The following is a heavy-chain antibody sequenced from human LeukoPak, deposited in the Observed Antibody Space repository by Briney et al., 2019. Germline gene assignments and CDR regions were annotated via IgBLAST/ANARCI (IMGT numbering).Heavy chain of an antibody. J-gene: IGHJ4*02. V-gene: IGHV4-59*08. CDR2: VSNSGTT. D-gene: IGHD3-22*01. Sequence: SETLSLTCTVSGGSISHYYWSWIRQSPGKGLEWIGYVSNSGTTYYRPSLRSRVTVSVDTSQNHVSLKLTSMTAADTGLYYCARHHSSAYPFDYWGQGTLVTVSS. CDR3: ARHHSSAYPFDY. CDR1: GGSISHYY.